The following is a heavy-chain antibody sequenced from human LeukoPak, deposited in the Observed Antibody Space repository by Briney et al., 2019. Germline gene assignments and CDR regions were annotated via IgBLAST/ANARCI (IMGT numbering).Heavy chain of an antibody. CDR1: GFTFSSYA. V-gene: IGHV3-23*01. D-gene: IGHD3-10*01. J-gene: IGHJ4*02. CDR2: ISGSGGST. Sequence: GGSLRLSCAASGFTFSSYAMSWVRQAPGKGLEWVSAISGSGGSTHYADSVKGRFTISRDNAKNSLYLQMNSLRAEDTAVYYCARAPYYYGSGSYAGTIDYWGQGTLVTVSS. CDR3: ARAPYYYGSGSYAGTIDY.